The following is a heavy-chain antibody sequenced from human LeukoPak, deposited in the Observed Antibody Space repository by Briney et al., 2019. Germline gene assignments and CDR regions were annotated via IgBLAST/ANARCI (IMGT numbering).Heavy chain of an antibody. CDR1: GVSISSGSYY. Sequence: SQTLSLTCTVSGVSISSGSYYWSWIRQPPGKGLEWIGRIYTSGSTNYNPSLKSRVTISVDTSKNQFSLKLSSVTAADTAVYYCARDDPLGYWGQGTLVTVSS. V-gene: IGHV4-61*02. CDR3: ARDDPLGY. J-gene: IGHJ4*02. CDR2: IYTSGST.